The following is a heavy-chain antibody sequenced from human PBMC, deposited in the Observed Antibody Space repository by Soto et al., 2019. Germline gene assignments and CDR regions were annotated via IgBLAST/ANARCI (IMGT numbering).Heavy chain of an antibody. CDR2: ISAYNGNT. J-gene: IGHJ5*02. Sequence: ASVKVSCKASGYTFTSYGISWVRQAPGQGLEWMGWISAYNGNTNYAQKLKGRVTMTTETSTSTGYMELRSLRSDDTAVYYCARFPPYYYDSRGNWFDPWGQVTLITVAS. CDR3: ARFPPYYYDSRGNWFDP. D-gene: IGHD3-22*01. CDR1: GYTFTSYG. V-gene: IGHV1-18*04.